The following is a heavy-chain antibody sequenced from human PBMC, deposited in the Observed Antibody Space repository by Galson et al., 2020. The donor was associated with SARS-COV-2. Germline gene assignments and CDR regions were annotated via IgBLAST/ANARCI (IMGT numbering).Heavy chain of an antibody. CDR2: ISYDGSNK. V-gene: IGHV3-30*04. CDR3: ARPLRGSYYYGMDV. J-gene: IGHJ6*02. D-gene: IGHD3-16*01. Sequence: GGSLRLPCAASGFTFSSYAMHWVRQAPGKGLEWVAVISYDGSNKYYADSVKGRFTISRDNSKNTLYLQMNSLRAEDTAVYYCARPLRGSYYYGMDVWGQGTTVTVSS. CDR1: GFTFSSYA.